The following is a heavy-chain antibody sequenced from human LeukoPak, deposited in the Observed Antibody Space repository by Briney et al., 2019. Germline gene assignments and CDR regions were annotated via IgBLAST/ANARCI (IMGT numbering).Heavy chain of an antibody. V-gene: IGHV4-59*01. Sequence: PSETLSLTCTVSGGSISSYYWSWIRQPPGKGLEWIGYIFYSGSTNYNPSLKSRVTISVDTSKNQFSLKLSSVTAADTAVYYCARVYYSNSYDYWYYDLWGRGTLVTVSS. CDR2: IFYSGST. J-gene: IGHJ2*01. CDR3: ARVYYSNSYDYWYYDL. D-gene: IGHD6-13*01. CDR1: GGSISSYY.